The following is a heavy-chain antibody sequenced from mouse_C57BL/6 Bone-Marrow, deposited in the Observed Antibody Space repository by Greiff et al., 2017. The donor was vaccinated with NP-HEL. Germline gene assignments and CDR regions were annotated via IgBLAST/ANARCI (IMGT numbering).Heavy chain of an antibody. CDR1: GYTFTDYY. J-gene: IGHJ2*01. CDR2: IYPGSGNT. CDR3: ARVGYDYDGPFDY. D-gene: IGHD2-4*01. V-gene: IGHV1-76*01. Sequence: QVQLQQSGAELVRPGASVKLSCKASGYTFTDYYINWVKQRPGQGLEWIARIYPGSGNTYYNEKFKGKATLTAEKSSSTAYMQLSSLTSEDSAVYFCARVGYDYDGPFDYWGQGTTLTVSS.